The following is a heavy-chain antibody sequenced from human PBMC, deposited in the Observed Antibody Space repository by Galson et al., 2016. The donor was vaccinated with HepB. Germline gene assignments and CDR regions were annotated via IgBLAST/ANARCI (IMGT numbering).Heavy chain of an antibody. Sequence: SVKVSCKASGYTFTTYGISWVRQAPGQGLEWMGWISAYNGNPNYAQNLQGRVTMTTDTSTSTAYMELRSLRSDDTAVYYCARDSGHHYYMDVWGKGTTVTVSS. CDR2: ISAYNGNP. CDR1: GYTFTTYG. CDR3: ARDSGHHYYMDV. V-gene: IGHV1-18*04. D-gene: IGHD1-1*01. J-gene: IGHJ6*03.